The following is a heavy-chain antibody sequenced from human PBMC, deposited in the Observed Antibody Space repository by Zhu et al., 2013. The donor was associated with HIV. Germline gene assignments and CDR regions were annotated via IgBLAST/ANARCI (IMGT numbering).Heavy chain of an antibody. Sequence: QVQLQESGPGLVKPSETLSLTCTVSGGSVSSGSYYWSWIRQPPGKGLEWIGYIYYSGSTNYNPSLKSRVTISVDTSKNQFSLKLSSVTAADTAVYYCASQLGYCSSTSCHLDYWGQGTLVTVSS. CDR2: IYYSGST. CDR1: GGSVSSGSYY. J-gene: IGHJ4*02. CDR3: ASQLGYCSSTSCHLDY. D-gene: IGHD2-2*01. V-gene: IGHV4-61*01.